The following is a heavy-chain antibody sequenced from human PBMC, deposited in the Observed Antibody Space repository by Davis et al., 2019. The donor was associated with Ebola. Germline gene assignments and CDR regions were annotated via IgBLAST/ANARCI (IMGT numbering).Heavy chain of an antibody. CDR2: INPNSGGT. V-gene: IGHV1-2*04. D-gene: IGHD2-15*01. CDR1: GYTFTGYY. Sequence: ASVKVSCKASGYTFTGYYMHWVRQAPGQGLEWMGWINPNSGGTNYAQKFQGWVTMTRDTSISTAYMELSRLRSDDTAVYYCARLLGYCSGGSCAEDAFDIWGQGTMVTVSS. J-gene: IGHJ3*02. CDR3: ARLLGYCSGGSCAEDAFDI.